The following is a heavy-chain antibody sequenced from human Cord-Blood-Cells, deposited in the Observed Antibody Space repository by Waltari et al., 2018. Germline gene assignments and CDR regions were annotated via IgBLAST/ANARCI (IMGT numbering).Heavy chain of an antibody. CDR3: SRDAITGDNYYYYGMDV. J-gene: IGHJ6*02. Sequence: QLQLQESGSGLVKPSQTLSLTCAVSGGSISSGGYSWSWIRQPPGNGLEWIGYIYHSGSTYYNPSLKSRVTISVDRSKNQFSLKLSAVTAADTAVYYCSRDAITGDNYYYYGMDVWGQGTTVTVAS. CDR1: GGSISSGGYS. V-gene: IGHV4-30-2*01. D-gene: IGHD7-27*01. CDR2: IYHSGST.